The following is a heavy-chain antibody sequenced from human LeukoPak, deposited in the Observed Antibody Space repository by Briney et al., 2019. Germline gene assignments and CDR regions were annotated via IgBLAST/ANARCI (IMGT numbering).Heavy chain of an antibody. Sequence: TGGPLRLSCAASGFTFSSYALSWVRQAPEKGLEWVSAISDSGGSTYYADSVKGRFTVSRDNSKNTLYLQMNSLRAEDTAVYYCATYDFWSGYGVGYWGQGTLVTVSS. CDR3: ATYDFWSGYGVGY. CDR2: ISDSGGST. J-gene: IGHJ4*02. D-gene: IGHD3-3*01. CDR1: GFTFSSYA. V-gene: IGHV3-23*01.